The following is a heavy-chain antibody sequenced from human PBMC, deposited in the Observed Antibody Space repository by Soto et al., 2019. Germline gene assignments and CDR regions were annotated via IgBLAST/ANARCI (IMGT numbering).Heavy chain of an antibody. Sequence: QITLKESGPTLVKPTQTLTLTCTFSGFSLSTSGVGVGWIRQPPGKALEWLALIYWYDDKRYSPSLKSRLTITKDTSKNQVVLTMTNMDPVDTATYYCARERGYSGYDPPPLDYWGQGTLVTVSS. D-gene: IGHD5-12*01. J-gene: IGHJ4*02. V-gene: IGHV2-5*01. CDR3: ARERGYSGYDPPPLDY. CDR2: IYWYDDK. CDR1: GFSLSTSGVG.